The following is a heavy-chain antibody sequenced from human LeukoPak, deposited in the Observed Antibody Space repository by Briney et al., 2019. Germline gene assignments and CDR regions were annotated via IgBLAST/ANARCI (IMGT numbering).Heavy chain of an antibody. Sequence: SETLSLTCTVSGGSISSSSYYWGWIRQPPGKGLEWIGSIYYSGSTYYNPSLKSRVTISVDTSKNQFSLKLSSVTTADTAVYYCARTYYDFWSGQKPNVFDYWGQGTLVTVSS. D-gene: IGHD3-3*01. CDR3: ARTYYDFWSGQKPNVFDY. CDR1: GGSISSSSYY. J-gene: IGHJ4*02. V-gene: IGHV4-39*07. CDR2: IYYSGST.